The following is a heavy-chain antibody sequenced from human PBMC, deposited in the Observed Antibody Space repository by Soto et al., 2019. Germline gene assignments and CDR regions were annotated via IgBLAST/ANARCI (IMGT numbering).Heavy chain of an antibody. CDR1: GGSITTGGYY. V-gene: IGHV4-31*03. D-gene: IGHD6-19*01. CDR2: IYLSGNT. CDR3: ARARYSSHYYIDN. Sequence: SETLSLTCSVSGGSITTGGYYWSWFRQHRRKGLEWLGYIYLSGNTHYNPSLQSRVSISLDTSKNQFSLKLSSVTAADTAVYYCARARYSSHYYIDNWGQGTLGTV. J-gene: IGHJ4*02.